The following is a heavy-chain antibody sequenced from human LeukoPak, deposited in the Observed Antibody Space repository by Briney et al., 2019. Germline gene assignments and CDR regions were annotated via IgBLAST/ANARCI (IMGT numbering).Heavy chain of an antibody. D-gene: IGHD2-2*01. V-gene: IGHV1-24*01. Sequence: ASVKVSCKVSGYTLTELSMHWVRQAPGKGLEWMGGFDPEDGETIYAQKFQGRVTMTEDTSTDTAYMELSSLRSEDTVVYYCATDRSRGGAFDIWGQGTMVTVSS. CDR2: FDPEDGET. CDR1: GYTLTELS. J-gene: IGHJ3*02. CDR3: ATDRSRGGAFDI.